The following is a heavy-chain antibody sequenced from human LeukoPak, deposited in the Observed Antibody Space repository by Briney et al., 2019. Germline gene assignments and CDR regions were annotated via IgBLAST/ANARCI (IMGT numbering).Heavy chain of an antibody. CDR2: INPNSGGT. CDR3: ARVSRVVVAATESASWFGP. Sequence: LVASVKVSCKASGYTFTGYYMDWVRQAPGQGLEWMGWINPNSGGTNYAQKLQGRVTMTRDTPISTAYMELSRLRSDDTAVYYYARVSRVVVAATESASWFGPWGQGTLVTVSS. V-gene: IGHV1-2*02. CDR1: GYTFTGYY. J-gene: IGHJ5*02. D-gene: IGHD2-15*01.